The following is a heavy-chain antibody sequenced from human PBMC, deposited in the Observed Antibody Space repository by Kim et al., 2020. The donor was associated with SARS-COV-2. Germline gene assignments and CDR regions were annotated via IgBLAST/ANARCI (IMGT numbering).Heavy chain of an antibody. CDR1: GYTFTSYY. J-gene: IGHJ1*01. CDR3: ARTNIAAAGGEYFQH. CDR2: INPSGGST. Sequence: ASVKVSCKASGYTFTSYYMHWVRQAPGQGLEGMGIINPSGGSTSYAQKFQGRVTMTRDTSTSTVYMELSSLRSEDTAVYYCARTNIAAAGGEYFQHWGQGTLVTVSS. D-gene: IGHD6-13*01. V-gene: IGHV1-46*01.